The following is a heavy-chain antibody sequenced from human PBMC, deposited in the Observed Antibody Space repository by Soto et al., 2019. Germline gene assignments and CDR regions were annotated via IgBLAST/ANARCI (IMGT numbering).Heavy chain of an antibody. Sequence: ASVKVSCKASGYTFTSFGVSWLRQAPGQGPEWMGWISGYNGKTKYANKVQGRVTLTTDTSRKTAYMELRSLRSDDTAVYYCARDKMIDDFGLGSFDYWGQGTVVTVS. J-gene: IGHJ4*02. CDR2: ISGYNGKT. V-gene: IGHV1-18*04. D-gene: IGHD3-10*01. CDR1: GYTFTSFG. CDR3: ARDKMIDDFGLGSFDY.